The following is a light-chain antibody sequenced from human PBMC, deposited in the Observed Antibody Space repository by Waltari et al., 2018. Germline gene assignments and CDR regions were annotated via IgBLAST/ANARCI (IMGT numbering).Light chain of an antibody. Sequence: SYGLTQPPSMSVAPGQTARITCGGNNIGSKIVRWYQQKPGQAPVLVIYDYSDRPSGIPERISGSNSGNTTTLTISRVEVGDEAVYYCQVWDGSSDHVVFGGGTKLTVL. CDR3: QVWDGSSDHVV. J-gene: IGLJ2*01. CDR2: DYS. V-gene: IGLV3-21*02. CDR1: NIGSKI.